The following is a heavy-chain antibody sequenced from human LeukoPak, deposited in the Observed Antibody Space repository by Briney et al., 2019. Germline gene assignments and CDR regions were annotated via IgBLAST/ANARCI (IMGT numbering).Heavy chain of an antibody. J-gene: IGHJ4*02. CDR3: AKGYCSSISCHADY. D-gene: IGHD2-2*01. V-gene: IGHV3-9*01. CDR2: ISWNRGSI. CDR1: GFTFDDYA. Sequence: PGGSLRLPCAVSGFTFDDYAMHWVRQAPGKGLEWVSGISWNRGSIGYADSVKGRFTISRDNAKMSLYLQMNSLRAEDTALYYCAKGYCSSISCHADYWGQGTLVTASS.